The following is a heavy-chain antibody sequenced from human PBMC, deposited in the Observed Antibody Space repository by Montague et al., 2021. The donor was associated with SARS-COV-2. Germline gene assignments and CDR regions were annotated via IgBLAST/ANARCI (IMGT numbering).Heavy chain of an antibody. CDR1: GDSIANTRYT. CDR3: AVEEQYNFGY. CDR2: VYNNGIT. V-gene: IGHV4-39*06. Sequence: SETLSLTCNVSGDSIANTRYTWGWFRQAPGRPPDWSGSVYNNGITYYNPSLRSRVFISIDTSKNQFPLSLSSVTASDTALYYCAVEEQYNFGYRGRGSLVTVSS. J-gene: IGHJ4*02. D-gene: IGHD1/OR15-1a*01.